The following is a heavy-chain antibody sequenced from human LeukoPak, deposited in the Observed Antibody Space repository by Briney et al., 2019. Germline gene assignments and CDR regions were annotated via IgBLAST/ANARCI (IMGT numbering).Heavy chain of an antibody. V-gene: IGHV3-15*07. CDR3: TTRGYCSGPGCYSDY. CDR2: VKSKVDGETA. J-gene: IGHJ4*02. CDR1: GLSFRNAW. Sequence: PGGSLRLSCRASGLSFRNAWMNWVRQAPGKGLEWVGRVKSKVDGETAEYAALVKGRFNISRDDSKKTLYLEVNSLEVEDTAVYYCTTRGYCSGPGCYSDYWGQGTLVTVSS. D-gene: IGHD2-2*01.